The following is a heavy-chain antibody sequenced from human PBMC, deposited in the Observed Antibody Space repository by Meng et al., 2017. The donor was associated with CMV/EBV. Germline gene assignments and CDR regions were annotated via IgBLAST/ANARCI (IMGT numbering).Heavy chain of an antibody. V-gene: IGHV1-69*05. J-gene: IGHJ6*02. CDR2: IIPIFGTA. CDR1: GGTFSSYA. D-gene: IGHD5-12*01. CDR3: ARIVGDPTFTSLNGGMDV. Sequence: SVKVSCKASGGTFSSYAISWVRQALGQGLEWMGGIIPIFGTANYAQKFQGRVTITTDESMSTAYMELSSLRSEDTAVYYCARIVGDPTFTSLNGGMDVWGQGTTVTVSS.